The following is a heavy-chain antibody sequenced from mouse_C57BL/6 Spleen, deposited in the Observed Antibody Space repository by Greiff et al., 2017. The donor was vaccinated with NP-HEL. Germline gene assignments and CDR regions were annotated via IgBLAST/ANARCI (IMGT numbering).Heavy chain of an antibody. CDR3: ARKAYSNYG. CDR1: GYAFTNYL. J-gene: IGHJ2*01. D-gene: IGHD2-5*01. CDR2: INPGSGGT. Sequence: QVQLQQSGAELVRPGTSVKVSCKASGYAFTNYLIEWVKQRPGQGLEWIGVINPGSGGTNYNEKFKGKATLTADKSSSTAYMQLSSLTSEDSAVYVCARKAYSNYGWGQGTTLTVSS. V-gene: IGHV1-54*01.